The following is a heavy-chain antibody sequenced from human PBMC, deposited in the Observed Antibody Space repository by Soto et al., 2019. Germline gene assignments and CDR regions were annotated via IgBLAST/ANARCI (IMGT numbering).Heavy chain of an antibody. J-gene: IGHJ4*02. D-gene: IGHD6-13*01. CDR3: AKDPRAYSTHMGYFSDH. CDR2: LDAGDTT. CDR1: GFTFSSSW. Sequence: GGSLRLSCAASGFTFSSSWMHWVRQAPGEGLEWVSTLDAGDTTYYTDSVKGRFTISRDNARNTLSLQMNSLRVEDTAVYYCAKDPRAYSTHMGYFSDHWGQGTLVTVSS. V-gene: IGHV3-53*01.